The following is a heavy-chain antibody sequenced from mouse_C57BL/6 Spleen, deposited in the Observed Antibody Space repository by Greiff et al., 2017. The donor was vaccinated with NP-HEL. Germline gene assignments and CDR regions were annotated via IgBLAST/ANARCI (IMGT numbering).Heavy chain of an antibody. Sequence: QVQLQQSGAELVKPGASVKISCKASGYAFSSYWMNWVKQRPGKGLEWIGQISPGDGDTNYTGKFQGQATLTANKSSSTAYMQLSSRTSKDSAVYFCARSPYCSNESAYWGQGTLVTVSA. CDR3: ARSPYCSNESAY. CDR2: ISPGDGDT. J-gene: IGHJ3*01. D-gene: IGHD2-5*01. V-gene: IGHV1-80*01. CDR1: GYAFSSYW.